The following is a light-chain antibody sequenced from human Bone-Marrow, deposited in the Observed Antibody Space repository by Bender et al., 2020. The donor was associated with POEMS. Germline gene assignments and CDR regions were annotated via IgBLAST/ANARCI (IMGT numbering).Light chain of an antibody. J-gene: IGLJ3*02. V-gene: IGLV2-11*01. Sequence: QSALTQPRSVSGSPGQSVTISCTGTSSDVGRYNYVSWYQQHPGKAPKLMIYDVNNRPSGVSNRFSGSKSGNTASLAITGLQAEDEADYYCQSFDTSLSGWVFGAGTKLTV. CDR3: QSFDTSLSGWV. CDR1: SSDVGRYNY. CDR2: DVN.